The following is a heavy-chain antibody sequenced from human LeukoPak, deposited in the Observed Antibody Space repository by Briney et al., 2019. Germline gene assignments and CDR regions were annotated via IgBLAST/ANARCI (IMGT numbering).Heavy chain of an antibody. V-gene: IGHV3-74*01. Sequence: GGSLRLSCAASGFTFSSYWMHWVRQAPGKGLGWVSLIKSDGSSTNYADSVKGRFTISRDNAKNTLYLQMNSLRADDTAVYYCARGIGYLRELAFDYWGQGTLVTVSS. CDR3: ARGIGYLRELAFDY. CDR2: IKSDGSST. D-gene: IGHD3-16*01. CDR1: GFTFSSYW. J-gene: IGHJ4*02.